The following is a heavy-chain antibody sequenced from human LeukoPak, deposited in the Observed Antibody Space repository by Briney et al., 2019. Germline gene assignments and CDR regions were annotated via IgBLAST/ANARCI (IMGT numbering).Heavy chain of an antibody. Sequence: GGSLRLSCAASGFTFSSYSMNWVRQAPGKGLEWVANIKEDGSEKYFVDSVKGRFTISRDNAKKSLYLQMNSLRAEDTAVYYCARGMATTDYWGQGTLVTVSS. D-gene: IGHD5-24*01. J-gene: IGHJ4*02. CDR1: GFTFSSYS. CDR3: ARGMATTDY. CDR2: IKEDGSEK. V-gene: IGHV3-7*01.